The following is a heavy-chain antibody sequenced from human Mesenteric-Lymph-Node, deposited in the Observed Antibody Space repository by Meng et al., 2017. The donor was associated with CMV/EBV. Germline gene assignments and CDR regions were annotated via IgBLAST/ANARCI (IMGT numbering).Heavy chain of an antibody. CDR3: ARGYCSSTSCFLTQYYYYYGMDI. CDR2: IIPVLGIV. Sequence: SVKVSCKASGGTFSRNAISWVRQAPGHGLEWMGGIIPVLGIVNYAQKFQGRVTMTRDTSTSTVYMELSSLRSEDTAVYYCARGYCSSTSCFLTQYYYYYGMDIWGQGTTVTVSS. D-gene: IGHD2-2*01. V-gene: IGHV1-69*10. J-gene: IGHJ6*02. CDR1: GGTFSRNA.